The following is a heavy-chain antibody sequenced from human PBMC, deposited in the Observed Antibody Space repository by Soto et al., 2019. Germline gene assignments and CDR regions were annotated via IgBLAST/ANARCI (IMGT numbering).Heavy chain of an antibody. D-gene: IGHD3-16*01. CDR3: ARDLNPAYFFAY. CDR2: IYYSGST. V-gene: IGHV4-31*03. Sequence: SETLSLTCTVSGGSISSGGYYWSWIRQHPGKGLEWIGYIYYSGSTYYNPPLKSRVTISVDTSKNQFSLKLSSVTAADTAVYYCARDLNPAYFFAYWGQGTLVTVSS. J-gene: IGHJ4*02. CDR1: GGSISSGGYY.